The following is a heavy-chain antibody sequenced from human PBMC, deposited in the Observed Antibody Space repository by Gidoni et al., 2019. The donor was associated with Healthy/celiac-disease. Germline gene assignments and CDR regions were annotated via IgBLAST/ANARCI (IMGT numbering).Heavy chain of an antibody. Sequence: QVQLQESGPGLVKPSETLSLTCTVSGYSITSGYYWGWIRQPPGKGLEWIGSIYHSGSTYYNPSLKSRVTISVDTSKNQFSLKLSSVTAADTAVYYCARENSYYDSSGPPLGWFDPWGQGTLVTVSS. CDR2: IYHSGST. D-gene: IGHD3-22*01. V-gene: IGHV4-38-2*02. CDR3: ARENSYYDSSGPPLGWFDP. CDR1: GYSITSGYY. J-gene: IGHJ5*02.